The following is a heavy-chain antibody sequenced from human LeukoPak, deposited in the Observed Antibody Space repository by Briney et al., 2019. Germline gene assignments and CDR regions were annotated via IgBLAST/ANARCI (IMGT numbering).Heavy chain of an antibody. Sequence: PSETLSLTCTVSGGSISSFYWNWIRQPPGKGLEFIGYIHYSGITNYNPSLKSRVTTSVDTSKNQFSLKLSSVTAADTAVYYCARTRSSSWPNYYYFDYWGQGTLVTVSS. D-gene: IGHD6-13*01. CDR3: ARTRSSSWPNYYYFDY. CDR2: IHYSGIT. V-gene: IGHV4-59*08. J-gene: IGHJ4*02. CDR1: GGSISSFY.